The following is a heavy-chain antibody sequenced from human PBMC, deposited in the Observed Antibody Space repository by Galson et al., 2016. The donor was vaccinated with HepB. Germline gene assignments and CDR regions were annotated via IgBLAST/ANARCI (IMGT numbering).Heavy chain of an antibody. J-gene: IGHJ4*02. CDR3: ARYNWKYAPCDN. V-gene: IGHV3-7*01. D-gene: IGHD1-7*01. CDR1: GFTFSTFW. Sequence: LRLSCAASGFTFSTFWMSWVRQAPGKGLEWVANIKQDGSEIFYMDSVKGRFTISRDNAKNSLYLQMNSLRAEDTAVYYCARYNWKYAPCDNWGQGTLVTVSS. CDR2: IKQDGSEI.